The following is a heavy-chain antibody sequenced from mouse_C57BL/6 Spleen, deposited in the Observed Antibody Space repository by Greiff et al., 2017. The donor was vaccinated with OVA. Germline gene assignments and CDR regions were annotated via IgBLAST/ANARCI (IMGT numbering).Heavy chain of an antibody. CDR2: IHPNSGST. D-gene: IGHD2-10*02. CDR3: ARRMYGNYPYAMDY. V-gene: IGHV1-64*01. Sequence: VQLKQPGAELVKPGASVKLSCKASGYTFTSYWMHWVKQRPGQGLEWIGMIHPNSGSTNYNEQFKSKATLTVYKSSSTAYMQLSSLTSEDSAVYDCARRMYGNYPYAMDYWGQGTSVTVSS. J-gene: IGHJ4*01. CDR1: GYTFTSYW.